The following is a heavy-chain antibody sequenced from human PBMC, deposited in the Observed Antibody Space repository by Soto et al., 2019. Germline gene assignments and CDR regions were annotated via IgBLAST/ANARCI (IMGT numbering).Heavy chain of an antibody. CDR3: ARDLYQLPDYYYYGMDV. V-gene: IGHV1-3*01. D-gene: IGHD2-2*01. Sequence: ASVKVSCKASGYTFSSYAMHWVRQAPGQRLEWMGWINAGFGKTKSSQKFQGRVTITADESTSTAYMELSRLRSDDTAVYYCARDLYQLPDYYYYGMDVWGQGTTVTVSS. CDR1: GYTFSSYA. J-gene: IGHJ6*02. CDR2: INAGFGKT.